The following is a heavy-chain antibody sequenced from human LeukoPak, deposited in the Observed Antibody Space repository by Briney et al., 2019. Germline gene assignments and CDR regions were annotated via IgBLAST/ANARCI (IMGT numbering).Heavy chain of an antibody. CDR1: GGSFSGYY. CDR2: INHSGST. V-gene: IGHV4-34*01. Sequence: SETLSLTCAVYGGSFSGYYWSWIRQPPGKGLEWIGEINHSGSTNYNPSLKSRVTISVDTSKNQFSLKLSSVTAADTAVYYCARWTYDSSGYLGGSYWGQGTLVIVSS. D-gene: IGHD3-22*01. J-gene: IGHJ4*02. CDR3: ARWTYDSSGYLGGSY.